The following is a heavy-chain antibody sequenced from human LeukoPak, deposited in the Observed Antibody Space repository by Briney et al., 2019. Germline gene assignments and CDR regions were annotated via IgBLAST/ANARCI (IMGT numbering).Heavy chain of an antibody. J-gene: IGHJ4*02. Sequence: GASVKVSCKASGYTFTGYYMHWVRQAPGQGLEWMGWINPNSGGTNYAQKFQGRVTMTRDTSISTAYMELSRLRSDDTAVYYCARDRWVVVTASLVYWGQGTLVTVSS. CDR3: ARDRWVVVTASLVY. CDR2: INPNSGGT. V-gene: IGHV1-2*02. D-gene: IGHD2-21*02. CDR1: GYTFTGYY.